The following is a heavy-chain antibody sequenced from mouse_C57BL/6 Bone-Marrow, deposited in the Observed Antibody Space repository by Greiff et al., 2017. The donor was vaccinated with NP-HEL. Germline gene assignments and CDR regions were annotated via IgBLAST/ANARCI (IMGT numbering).Heavy chain of an antibody. CDR3: AAFYDGYDMDY. D-gene: IGHD2-3*01. V-gene: IGHV1-4*01. Sequence: QVQLKQSGAELARPGASVKMSCKASGYTFTSYTMHWVKQRPGQGLEWIGYINPRSGYTKYNQKFKDKATLTADKSSSTAYMQLSSLTSDDSAVYYCAAFYDGYDMDYWGQGTTVTVSS. CDR1: GYTFTSYT. CDR2: INPRSGYT. J-gene: IGHJ4*01.